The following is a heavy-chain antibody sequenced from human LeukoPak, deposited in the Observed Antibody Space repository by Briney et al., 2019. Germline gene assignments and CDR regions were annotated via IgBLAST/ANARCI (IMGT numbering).Heavy chain of an antibody. D-gene: IGHD5-18*01. V-gene: IGHV3-30*18. J-gene: IGHJ6*03. CDR1: GFTFSSYG. Sequence: GGSLRLSCAASGFTFSSYGMHWVRQAPGKGLEWVAVISYDGSNKFYADSVKGRFTISRDNSKNTLYLQMNSLRAEDTAVYYCANQGYSYGRPYYYYYYMDVWGKGTTVTVSS. CDR2: ISYDGSNK. CDR3: ANQGYSYGRPYYYYYYMDV.